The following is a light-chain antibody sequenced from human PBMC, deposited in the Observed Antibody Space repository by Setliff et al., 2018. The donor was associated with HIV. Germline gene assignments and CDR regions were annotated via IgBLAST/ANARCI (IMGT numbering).Light chain of an antibody. V-gene: IGLV2-14*01. Sequence: QSALTQPASVSGSPGQSITISCTGTSSDVGGYNHVSWYQQHPGKAPKLLIYEVSNRPSGVSNRFSGSKSGNTASLTISGLQAEDEAEYYCSSYAITNTLPFGTGTKV. J-gene: IGLJ1*01. CDR3: SSYAITNTLP. CDR1: SSDVGGYNH. CDR2: EVS.